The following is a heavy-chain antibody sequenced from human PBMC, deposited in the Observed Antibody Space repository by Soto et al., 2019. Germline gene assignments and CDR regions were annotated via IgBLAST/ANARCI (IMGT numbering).Heavy chain of an antibody. CDR1: GAPITTTKW. Sequence: QVQLQESGPGLVKPSETLSLTCTVSGAPITTTKWWAWVRLPPGKGLEWIGELSRGDERSSNPSLEGRFTMSLDKSNNHFSLKLTSVTAADPAIDSCATQTISYTWGVWGRGTSVTVSS. D-gene: IGHD3-16*01. CDR3: ATQTISYTWGV. V-gene: IGHV4-4*02. CDR2: LSRGDER. J-gene: IGHJ6*02.